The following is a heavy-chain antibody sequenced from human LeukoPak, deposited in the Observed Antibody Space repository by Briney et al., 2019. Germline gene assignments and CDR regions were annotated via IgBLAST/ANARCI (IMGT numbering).Heavy chain of an antibody. D-gene: IGHD3-10*01. J-gene: IGHJ1*01. CDR1: GFTFSDYS. Sequence: PGGSLRLSCAASGFTFSDYSMNWVRQAPGKGLEWASSISRRSRHVYYAGSVKGRFTISRDDARNSLYLQMNSLRAEDMAVYFCVRDLSGPGSTTAYLYHWRLGTLVTVSS. CDR3: VRDLSGPGSTTAYLYH. V-gene: IGHV3-21*01. CDR2: ISRRSRHV.